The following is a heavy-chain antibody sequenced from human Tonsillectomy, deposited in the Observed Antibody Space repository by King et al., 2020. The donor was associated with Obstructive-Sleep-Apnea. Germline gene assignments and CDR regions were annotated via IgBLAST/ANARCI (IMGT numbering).Heavy chain of an antibody. Sequence: EVQLVQSGAEVKKPGESLRISCKASGYSFSSYSITWLRQMPGKGLDWLGRIDPSDSNTVYSPSFEGHVSISADTSISTAFLQWGSLKASDTAVYYCARRSEDYGSGNYFYWGQGTLVTVSS. CDR2: IDPSDSNT. CDR3: ARRSEDYGSGNYFY. CDR1: GYSFSSYS. V-gene: IGHV5-10-1*01. J-gene: IGHJ4*02. D-gene: IGHD3-10*01.